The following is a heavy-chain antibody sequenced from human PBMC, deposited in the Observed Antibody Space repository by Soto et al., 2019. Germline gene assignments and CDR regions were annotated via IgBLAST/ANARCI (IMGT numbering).Heavy chain of an antibody. V-gene: IGHV3-7*01. CDR2: IKPDGSEQ. J-gene: IGHJ6*02. CDR1: EFTFDKYY. Sequence: EVQLVESGGGLVQHGGSLRLSCAASEFTFDKYYMTWVRQAPGKGPEWVANIKPDGSEQYYVDSVKGRFTISRDNANNSLYLQMNSLRAEDTAVYFCARGNWNYYYGFDVWGQGTTVTVSS. CDR3: ARGNWNYYYGFDV. D-gene: IGHD1-20*01.